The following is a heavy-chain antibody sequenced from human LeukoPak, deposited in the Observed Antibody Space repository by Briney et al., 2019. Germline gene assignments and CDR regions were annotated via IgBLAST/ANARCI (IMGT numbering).Heavy chain of an antibody. CDR3: AKDSVRIAAAGTAEPFDY. D-gene: IGHD6-13*01. CDR2: IRYDGSNK. CDR1: GLTVSSNY. V-gene: IGHV3-30*02. Sequence: GGSLRLSYAASGLTVSSNYMSWVRQAPGKGLEWVAFIRYDGSNKYYADSVKGRFTISRDNSKNTLYLQMNSLRAEDTAVYYCAKDSVRIAAAGTAEPFDYWGQGTLVTVSS. J-gene: IGHJ4*02.